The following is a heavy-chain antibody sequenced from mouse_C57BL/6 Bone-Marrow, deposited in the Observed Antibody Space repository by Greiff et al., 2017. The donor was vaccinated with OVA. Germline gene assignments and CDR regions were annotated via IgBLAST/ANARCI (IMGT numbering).Heavy chain of an antibody. CDR3: ARIITTVVDYYFDY. D-gene: IGHD1-1*01. Sequence: QVQLKQPGAELVRPGTSVKLSCKASGYTFTSYWMHWVKQRPGQGLEWIGVIDPSDSYTNYNQKFKGKATLTVDTSSSTAYMQLSSLTSEDSAVYYCARIITTVVDYYFDYWGQGTTLTVSS. J-gene: IGHJ2*01. V-gene: IGHV1-59*01. CDR1: GYTFTSYW. CDR2: IDPSDSYT.